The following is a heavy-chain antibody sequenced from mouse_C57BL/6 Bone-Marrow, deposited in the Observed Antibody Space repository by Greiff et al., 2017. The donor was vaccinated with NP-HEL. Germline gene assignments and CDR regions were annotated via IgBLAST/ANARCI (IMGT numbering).Heavy chain of an antibody. CDR2: INPNNGGT. D-gene: IGHD2-4*01. CDR3: ERKGLRRAMDY. J-gene: IGHJ4*01. V-gene: IGHV1-26*01. CDR1: GYTFTDYY. Sequence: EVQLQQSGPELVKPGASVKISCKASGYTFTDYYMNWVKQSHGKSLEWIGDINPNNGGTSYNQKFKGKATLTVDKSSSTAYMELRSLTSEDSAVYYWERKGLRRAMDYWGQGTSVTVSS.